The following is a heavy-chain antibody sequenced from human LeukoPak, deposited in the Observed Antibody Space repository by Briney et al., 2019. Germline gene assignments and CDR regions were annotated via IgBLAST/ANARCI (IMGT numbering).Heavy chain of an antibody. CDR2: ISNDGRSK. J-gene: IGHJ6*02. V-gene: IGHV3-30*03. Sequence: GGSLRLSCAASGFTFSDYYMSWIRQAPGKGLEWVAVISNDGRSKHYSDSVKGRVTISRDNSKSTQYLQMNRLTTEDTAVYYCARDLGLTGNYGGHGMDVWGQGTTVTVSS. CDR3: ARDLGLTGNYGGHGMDV. D-gene: IGHD3-9*01. CDR1: GFTFSDYY.